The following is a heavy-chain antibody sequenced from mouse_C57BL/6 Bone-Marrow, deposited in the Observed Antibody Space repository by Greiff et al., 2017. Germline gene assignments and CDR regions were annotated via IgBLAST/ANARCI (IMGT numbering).Heavy chain of an antibody. D-gene: IGHD3-1*01. CDR3: ARWGFVNPGAY. CDR2: IHPNSGST. CDR1: GYTFTSYW. Sequence: VQLQQSGAELVKPGASVKLSCKASGYTFTSYWMHWVKQRPGQGLEWIGMIHPNSGSTNYNEKFKSKATLTVDKSSSSAYMQLSSLTSEDAAVYACARWGFVNPGAYWGQGTLVTVSA. J-gene: IGHJ3*01. V-gene: IGHV1-64*01.